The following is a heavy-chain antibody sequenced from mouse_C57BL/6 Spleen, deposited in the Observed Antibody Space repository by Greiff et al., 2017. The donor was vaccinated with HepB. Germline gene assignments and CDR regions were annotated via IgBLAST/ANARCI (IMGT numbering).Heavy chain of an antibody. CDR1: GYTFTSYW. D-gene: IGHD2-3*01. J-gene: IGHJ3*01. V-gene: IGHV1-50*01. CDR3: ARTGYYVY. CDR2: IDPSDSYT. Sequence: QVQLQQPGAELVKPGASVKLSCKASGYTFTSYWMQWVKQRPGQGLEWIGEIDPSDSYTNYNQKFKGKATLTVDTSSSTAYMQLSSLTSEDSAVYYCARTGYYVYWGQGTLVTVSA.